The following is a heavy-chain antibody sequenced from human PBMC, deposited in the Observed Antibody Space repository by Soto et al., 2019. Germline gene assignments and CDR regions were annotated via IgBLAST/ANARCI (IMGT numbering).Heavy chain of an antibody. J-gene: IGHJ4*02. Sequence: PSETLSLTCAVSGGSFTSNNWWTWVRQPPGQGLEWIGEIYRTGSTNYNPSLKSRVTISVDRSKNQFSLKLSSVTAADTAVYYCARTGSSWYYFDYWGQGTLVTVSS. CDR3: ARTGSSWYYFDY. V-gene: IGHV4-4*02. D-gene: IGHD6-13*01. CDR1: GGSFTSNNW. CDR2: IYRTGST.